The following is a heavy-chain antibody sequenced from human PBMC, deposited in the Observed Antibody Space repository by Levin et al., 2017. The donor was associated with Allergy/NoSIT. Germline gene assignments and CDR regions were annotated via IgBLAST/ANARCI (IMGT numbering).Heavy chain of an antibody. CDR2: IYSDGRT. J-gene: IGHJ5*01. V-gene: IGHV3-53*01. Sequence: GGSLRLSCAASGFTVSSNYMNWVRQAPGKGLEWVSVIYSDGRTFYADSVKGRVTISRDNSKNTLYLQMNSLGVEDTAVYYCARDQFLHGSASGGWLDSWGQGTLVTVSS. CDR3: ARDQFLHGSASGGWLDS. CDR1: GFTVSSNY. D-gene: IGHD3-10*01.